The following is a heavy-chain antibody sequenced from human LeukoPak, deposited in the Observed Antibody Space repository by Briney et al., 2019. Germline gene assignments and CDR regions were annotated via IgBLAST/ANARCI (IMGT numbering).Heavy chain of an antibody. CDR3: ARVWGLAVAGGEVEY. CDR1: GFTFSSYS. V-gene: IGHV3-48*02. D-gene: IGHD6-13*01. Sequence: GGSLRLSCAASGFTFSSYSMNWVRQAPGKGLEWVSYISSSGTTIYYADSVKGRFTISRDNAKNSLYLQMNSLRDEDTAVYYCARVWGLAVAGGEVEYWGQGTLVTVSS. J-gene: IGHJ4*02. CDR2: ISSSGTTI.